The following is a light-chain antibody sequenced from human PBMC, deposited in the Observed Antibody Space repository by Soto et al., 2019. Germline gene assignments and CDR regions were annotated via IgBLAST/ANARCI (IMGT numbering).Light chain of an antibody. Sequence: QSVLTQPASVSGSPGQSITISCTGTSSDVGGFNYVSWYQQHPGKAPKLIIYDVTNRPSGLSNRFSGSKSGNTASLTISGLQSDDEADYYCSSYTTSSTLIFGGGTKLTVL. CDR2: DVT. J-gene: IGLJ2*01. CDR1: SSDVGGFNY. V-gene: IGLV2-14*03. CDR3: SSYTTSSTLI.